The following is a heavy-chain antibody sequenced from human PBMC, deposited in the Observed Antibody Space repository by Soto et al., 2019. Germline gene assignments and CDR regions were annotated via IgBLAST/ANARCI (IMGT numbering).Heavy chain of an antibody. Sequence: SETLSLTCTVSGGSISSSSYYWGWIRQPPGKGLEWIGSIYYSGSTYYNPSLKSRVTISVDTSKNQFSLKLSSVTAADTAVYYCVSETGDGPYYYYYGMDVWGQGTTVTISS. D-gene: IGHD7-27*01. V-gene: IGHV4-39*01. CDR3: VSETGDGPYYYYYGMDV. CDR1: GGSISSSSYY. CDR2: IYYSGST. J-gene: IGHJ6*02.